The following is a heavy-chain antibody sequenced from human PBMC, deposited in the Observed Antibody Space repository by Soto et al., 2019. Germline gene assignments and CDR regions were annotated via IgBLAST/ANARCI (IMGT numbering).Heavy chain of an antibody. Sequence: SVKVSCKASGGTFSSYAISWVRQAPGQGLEWMGGIIPIFGTANYAQKFQGRVTITADESTSTAYMELSSPRAEDTAVYYCARERMYYDLAAGFDYWGQGTLVTVSS. V-gene: IGHV1-69*13. CDR3: ARERMYYDLAAGFDY. CDR2: IIPIFGTA. CDR1: GGTFSSYA. D-gene: IGHD3-3*01. J-gene: IGHJ4*02.